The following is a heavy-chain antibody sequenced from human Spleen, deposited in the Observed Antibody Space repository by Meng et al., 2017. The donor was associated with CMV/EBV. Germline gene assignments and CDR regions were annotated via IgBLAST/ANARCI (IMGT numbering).Heavy chain of an antibody. Sequence: GESLKISCAASGFTFDDYTMHWVRQAPGKGLEWVSLISWDGGSTYYADSVEGRFTISRDNAKNTLYLHMNSLRVEDTAVYYCARTKFQLLSSWGQGTLVTVSS. D-gene: IGHD2-2*01. J-gene: IGHJ4*02. CDR3: ARTKFQLLSS. CDR1: GFTFDDYT. V-gene: IGHV3-43*01. CDR2: ISWDGGST.